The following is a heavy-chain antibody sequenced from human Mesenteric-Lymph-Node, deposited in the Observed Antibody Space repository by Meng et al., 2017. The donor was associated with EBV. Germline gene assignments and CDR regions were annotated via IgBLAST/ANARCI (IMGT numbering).Heavy chain of an antibody. J-gene: IGHJ4*02. D-gene: IGHD4-17*01. Sequence: QAQVREVGPVRGTPTESLSLTCTVAGGSVSSGGYYWSWIQQPTGKGLEWIGYIYYSGNTNYNPSLKSRVTISVDTSKNQFSLKLTSVTAADTAVYYCARDWYGDYDNYGAGSRGHFGYWGQGTLVTVSS. CDR3: ARDWYGDYDNYGAGSRGHFGY. CDR1: GGSVSSGGYY. CDR2: IYYSGNT. V-gene: IGHV4-61*08.